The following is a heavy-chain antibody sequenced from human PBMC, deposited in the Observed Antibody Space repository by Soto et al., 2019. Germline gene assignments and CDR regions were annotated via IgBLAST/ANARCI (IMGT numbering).Heavy chain of an antibody. V-gene: IGHV3-23*01. Sequence: EVQLLESGGGLVQPGGSLRLSCAASGFTFSSYAMSWVRQAPGKGLEWVSAISGSGGSTYYADSVKGRFTISRDNSKNTLYVQMTGLRAEDTAVYYCAKDRHDIVYYCYCMDVWGQGTTVTVSS. CDR1: GFTFSSYA. D-gene: IGHD2-15*01. CDR2: ISGSGGST. J-gene: IGHJ6*02. CDR3: AKDRHDIVYYCYCMDV.